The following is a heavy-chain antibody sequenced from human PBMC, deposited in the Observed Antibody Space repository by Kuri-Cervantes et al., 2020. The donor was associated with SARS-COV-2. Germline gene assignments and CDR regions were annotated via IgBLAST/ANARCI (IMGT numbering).Heavy chain of an antibody. D-gene: IGHD3-9*01. CDR3: ARKHILTGWAYYYYGMDV. CDR2: INPNSGGT. Sequence: ASVKVSCKASGYTFTGYYMHWVRQAPGQGLEWMGWINPNSGGTNYAQKFQGRVTMTRDTSISTAYMELSSLRSEDTAVYYCARKHILTGWAYYYYGMDVWGQGTTVTVSS. CDR1: GYTFTGYY. J-gene: IGHJ6*02. V-gene: IGHV1-2*02.